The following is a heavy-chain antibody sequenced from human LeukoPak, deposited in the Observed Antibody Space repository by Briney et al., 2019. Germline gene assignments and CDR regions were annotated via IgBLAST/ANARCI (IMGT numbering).Heavy chain of an antibody. V-gene: IGHV4-59*12. CDR1: GDSITSKY. CDR3: ATYYFDY. Sequence: SETLSLTCTVSGDSITSKYWSWIRQPPGKGLEWIGFIHYTGSTNYNPSLKSRVTISVGTSKNQFSLKLSSVTAADTAVYYCATYYFDYWGQGTLVTVSS. J-gene: IGHJ4*02. CDR2: IHYTGST.